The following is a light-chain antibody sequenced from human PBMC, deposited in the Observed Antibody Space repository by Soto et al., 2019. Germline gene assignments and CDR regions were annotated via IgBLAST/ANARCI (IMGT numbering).Light chain of an antibody. Sequence: DIQMTQSPSTLSASVGDRVTITCRASQSISSWLAWYQQKPGKAPKVLIYKASNLQSGVPARFSGSGSGTDFTITISSLQPDDFATYYCQQCNSYPPTFGQGTTVDIK. CDR3: QQCNSYPPT. V-gene: IGKV1-5*03. J-gene: IGKJ1*01. CDR1: QSISSW. CDR2: KAS.